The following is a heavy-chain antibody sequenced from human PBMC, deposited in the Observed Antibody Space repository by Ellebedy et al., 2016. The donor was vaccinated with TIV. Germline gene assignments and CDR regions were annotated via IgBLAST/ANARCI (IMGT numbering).Heavy chain of an antibody. CDR3: AAQYCSSTSCYTRRWVDY. V-gene: IGHV4-34*01. CDR1: GGSFSGYY. CDR2: INHSGST. D-gene: IGHD2-2*02. J-gene: IGHJ4*02. Sequence: GSLRLXXAVYGGSFSGYYWSWIRQPPGKGLEWIGEINHSGSTNYNPSLKSRFTISVDTSKNQFSLKLSSVTAADTAVYYCAAQYCSSTSCYTRRWVDYWGQGTLVTVSS.